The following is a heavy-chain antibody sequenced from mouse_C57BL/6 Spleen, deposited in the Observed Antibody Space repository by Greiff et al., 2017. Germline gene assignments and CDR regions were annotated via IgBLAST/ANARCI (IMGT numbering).Heavy chain of an antibody. CDR2: INYDGSST. J-gene: IGHJ2*01. V-gene: IGHV5-16*01. CDR1: GFTFSDYY. D-gene: IGHD1-1*01. CDR3: ARGHDYYGSSFDY. Sequence: EVKLVESEGGLVQPGSSMKLSCTASGFTFSDYYMAWVRQVPEKGLEWVANINYDGSSTYYLDSLKSRFIISRDNAKNILYLQMSSLKSEDTATYYCARGHDYYGSSFDYWGQGTTLTVSS.